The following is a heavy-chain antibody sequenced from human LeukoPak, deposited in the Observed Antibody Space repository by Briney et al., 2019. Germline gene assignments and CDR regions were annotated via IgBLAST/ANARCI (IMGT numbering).Heavy chain of an antibody. J-gene: IGHJ4*02. CDR2: IIPIFGTA. CDR3: ARDDGEGVGATDY. D-gene: IGHD1-26*01. CDR1: GGTFSSYA. V-gene: IGHV1-69*13. Sequence: SVKVSCKASGGTFSSYAISWVRQAPGQGLEWMGGIIPIFGTANYAQKFQGRVTITADESTSTAYMELSSLRSEDTAVYYCARDDGEGVGATDYWGQGTLVTVSS.